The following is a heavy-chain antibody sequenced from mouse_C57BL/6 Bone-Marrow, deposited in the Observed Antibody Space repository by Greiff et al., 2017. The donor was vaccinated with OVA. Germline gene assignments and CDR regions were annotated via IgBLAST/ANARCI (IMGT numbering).Heavy chain of an antibody. D-gene: IGHD2-4*01. V-gene: IGHV1-19*01. CDR2: INPYNGGT. CDR1: GSTFTDSY. CDR3: AREGIYYYYDRLAY. J-gene: IGHJ3*01. Sequence: EVQLQQSGPVLVKPGASVKMSCTASGSTFTDSYMNWVQQSHGTSLEWIGVINPYNGGTNYNEQFKGKATLTVDTSSSTAYMELHSLTSGDAAVDYGAREGIYYYYDRLAYWGQGTLVTVSA.